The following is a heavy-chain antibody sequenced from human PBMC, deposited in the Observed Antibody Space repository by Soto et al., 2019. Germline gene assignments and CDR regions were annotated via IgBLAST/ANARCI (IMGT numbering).Heavy chain of an antibody. CDR3: AADRYCSGGSCYSYAFDI. CDR2: IVVGSGNT. D-gene: IGHD2-15*01. J-gene: IGHJ3*02. Sequence: ASVKVSCKASGFTFTSSAVQWVRQARGQRLEWIGWIVVGSGNTNYAQKFQERVTITRDTSTSTAYMELSSLRSEDTAVYYCAADRYCSGGSCYSYAFDIWGQGTMVTVSS. V-gene: IGHV1-58*01. CDR1: GFTFTSSA.